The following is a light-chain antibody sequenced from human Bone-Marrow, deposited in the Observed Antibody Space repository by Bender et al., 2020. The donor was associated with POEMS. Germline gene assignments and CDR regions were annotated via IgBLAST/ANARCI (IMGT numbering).Light chain of an antibody. V-gene: IGLV2-14*01. CDR2: DVI. CDR3: NSYAGSSTWV. Sequence: QSALTQPTSVSGSPGQSITISCTGTSSDVGAHNHVSWFQQHTGKAPKLIIYDVINRPSGTSNRFSGSKSGNTASLTISGLQPEDEADYYCNSYAGSSTWVFGGGTKLTVL. CDR1: SSDVGAHNH. J-gene: IGLJ3*02.